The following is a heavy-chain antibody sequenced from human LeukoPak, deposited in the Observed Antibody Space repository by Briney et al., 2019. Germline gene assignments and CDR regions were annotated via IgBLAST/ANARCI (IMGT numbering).Heavy chain of an antibody. CDR2: ISGSGGST. J-gene: IGHJ3*02. CDR3: ANPLLLVAFDI. D-gene: IGHD2/OR15-2a*01. V-gene: IGHV3-23*01. CDR1: GFTFSSYA. Sequence: GGSLRLSXAASGFTFSSYAMSWVRQTPGKGLEWVSAISGSGGSTYYADSVKGRFTISRDNSKNTLYLQMNSLRAEDTAVYYCANPLLLVAFDIWGQGTMVTVSS.